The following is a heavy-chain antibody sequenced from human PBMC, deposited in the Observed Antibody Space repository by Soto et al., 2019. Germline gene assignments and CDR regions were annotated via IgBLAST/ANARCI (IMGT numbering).Heavy chain of an antibody. Sequence: PGGSMRLSCAASGFTVSSHYMSWVRQAPGKGLVWVSRINSDGSNTTYADSVKGRFSISRDNAKNTLYLQMSSLRAEDTAVYYCARTLTHYDFSWGQGTLVTVSS. V-gene: IGHV3-74*01. CDR3: ARTLTHYDFS. J-gene: IGHJ5*02. D-gene: IGHD3-3*01. CDR2: INSDGSNT. CDR1: GFTVSSHY.